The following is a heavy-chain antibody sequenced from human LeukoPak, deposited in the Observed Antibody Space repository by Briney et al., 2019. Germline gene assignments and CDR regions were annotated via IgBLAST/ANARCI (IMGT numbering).Heavy chain of an antibody. J-gene: IGHJ6*02. Sequence: SETLSLTCTVSGGSISSYYWSWIRQPPGKGLEWIGYIYYSGSTNYNPSLKSRVTISVDTSKNQFSLKLSSVTAADTAVYYCARHSFPRSSWYSHNYYYYGMDVWGQGTTVNVSS. D-gene: IGHD6-13*01. CDR3: ARHSFPRSSWYSHNYYYYGMDV. CDR1: GGSISSYY. V-gene: IGHV4-59*08. CDR2: IYYSGST.